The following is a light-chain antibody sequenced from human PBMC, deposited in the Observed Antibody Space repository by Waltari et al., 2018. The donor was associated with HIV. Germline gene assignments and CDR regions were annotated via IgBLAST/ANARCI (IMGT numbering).Light chain of an antibody. J-gene: IGLJ2*01. CDR2: GNS. CDR1: SSNIGAGYD. Sequence: QSELTQPPSVSAAPGQRVTISCTGSSSNIGAGYDVHWYQQVPGRAPKVVIYGNSNRPSEVPDRFSGSKSGSSASLVITGLQSEDEADYYCQSYDSNLSGLFGGGTKVTVL. CDR3: QSYDSNLSGL. V-gene: IGLV1-40*01.